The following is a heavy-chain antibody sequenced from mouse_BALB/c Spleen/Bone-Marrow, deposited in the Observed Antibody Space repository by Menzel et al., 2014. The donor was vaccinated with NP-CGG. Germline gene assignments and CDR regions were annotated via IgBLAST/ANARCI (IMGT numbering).Heavy chain of an antibody. J-gene: IGHJ4*01. CDR1: GYAFTNYL. Sequence: QVQLQQSGAELVRPGTSVKVSCKASGYAFTNYLIEWVKQRPGQGLEWIGVINPGSGATDYNEKFKGKATLTADKSSSTAYMHLSSLTSDDSAVYFYAREHGDYWGQGTSVTVSP. V-gene: IGHV1-54*01. CDR3: AREHGDY. CDR2: INPGSGAT.